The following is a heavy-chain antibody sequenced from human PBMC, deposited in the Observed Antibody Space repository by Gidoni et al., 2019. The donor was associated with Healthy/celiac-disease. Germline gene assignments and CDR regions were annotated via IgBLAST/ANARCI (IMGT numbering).Heavy chain of an antibody. CDR2: ISGSGGST. Sequence: EVQLLESGGGLVQPGGSLRLSCEAPGFTFSSYAMSWVRQAPGKGLEWVSAISGSGGSTYYADSVKGRFTISRDNSKNTLYLQMNSLRAEDTAVYYCAKGYSSSWRSYYFDYWGQGTLVTVSS. J-gene: IGHJ4*02. CDR3: AKGYSSSWRSYYFDY. D-gene: IGHD6-13*01. V-gene: IGHV3-23*01. CDR1: GFTFSSYA.